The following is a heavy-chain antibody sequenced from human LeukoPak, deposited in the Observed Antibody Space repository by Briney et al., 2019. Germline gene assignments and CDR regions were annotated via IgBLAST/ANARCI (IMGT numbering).Heavy chain of an antibody. Sequence: GGSLRLSCAASGFTFSIYEINWVRQAPGKGLEWLSCINYSGCTVYYADSVRGRFTVSRDNAKNSLYLQMNSLRAEDTAVYYCARGGYFEKAYYYYGMDVWGKGTTVTVSS. V-gene: IGHV3-48*03. D-gene: IGHD3-10*01. CDR1: GFTFSIYE. CDR3: ARGGYFEKAYYYYGMDV. CDR2: INYSGCTV. J-gene: IGHJ6*04.